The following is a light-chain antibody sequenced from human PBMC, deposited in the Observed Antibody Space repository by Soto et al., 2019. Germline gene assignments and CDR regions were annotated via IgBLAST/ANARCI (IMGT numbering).Light chain of an antibody. CDR2: AAS. CDR1: QSISSY. J-gene: IGKJ2*01. CDR3: QQCYSTSYT. V-gene: IGKV1-39*01. Sequence: DIQMTQSPSSLSASVGDRVTITCRASQSISSYLNWYQQKPGKAPKLLIYAASSLQSGVPSRFSGSGSGTDFSLTISSLQPEDFATYYCQQCYSTSYTFGQGTMLEIK.